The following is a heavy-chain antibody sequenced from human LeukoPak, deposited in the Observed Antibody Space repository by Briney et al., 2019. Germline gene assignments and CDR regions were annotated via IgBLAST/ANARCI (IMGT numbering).Heavy chain of an antibody. CDR3: ARYYSIAAAGTYGMDV. CDR1: GFTFSSFW. V-gene: IGHV3-30-3*01. D-gene: IGHD6-13*01. J-gene: IGHJ6*02. Sequence: GGSLRLSCEVSGFTFSSFWMNWVRQAPGKGLEWVAVISYDGSNKYYADSVKGRFTISRDNSKNTLYLQMNSLRAEDTAVYYRARYYSIAAAGTYGMDVWGQGTTVTVSS. CDR2: ISYDGSNK.